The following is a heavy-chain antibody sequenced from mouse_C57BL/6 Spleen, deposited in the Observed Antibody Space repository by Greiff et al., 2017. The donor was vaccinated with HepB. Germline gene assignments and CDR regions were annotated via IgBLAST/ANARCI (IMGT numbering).Heavy chain of an antibody. CDR2: ISYDGSN. V-gene: IGHV3-6*01. D-gene: IGHD2-4*01. Sequence: EVKLMESGPGLVKPSQSLSLTCSVTGYSITSGYYWNWIRQFPGNKLEWMGYISYDGSNNYNPSLKNRISITRDTSKNQFFLKLNSVTTEDTATYYCARDSQIYYDYDAFAYWGQGTLVTVSA. CDR1: GYSITSGYY. J-gene: IGHJ3*01. CDR3: ARDSQIYYDYDAFAY.